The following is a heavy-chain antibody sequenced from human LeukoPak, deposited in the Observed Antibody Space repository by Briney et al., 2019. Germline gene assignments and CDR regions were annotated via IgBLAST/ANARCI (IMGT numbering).Heavy chain of an antibody. J-gene: IGHJ4*02. Sequence: GGSLRLSCAASGFTFSSYSMNWVRQAPGKGLEWVSSISSSSSYIYYADSVKGRFTISRDNAKNSLYLQMNSLRAEDTAVYYCARSEIVGATYSFDYWGQGTLVTVSS. V-gene: IGHV3-21*01. CDR2: ISSSSSYI. CDR3: ARSEIVGATYSFDY. CDR1: GFTFSSYS. D-gene: IGHD1-26*01.